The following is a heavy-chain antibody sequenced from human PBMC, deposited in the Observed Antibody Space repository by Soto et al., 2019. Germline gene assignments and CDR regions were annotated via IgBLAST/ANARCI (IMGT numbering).Heavy chain of an antibody. Sequence: QVQLQESGPGLLKPSETLSLTCTVSGGSVSSGNYFWSWIRQPPGKGLEWIGYIHSSGSTNYNPSLKSRVTISVDTSRNQFSLKLTSVTAADTAVYYCAILTKPTAVTTAFRGGYGLDVWGQGTTVTVSS. CDR1: GGSVSSGNYF. D-gene: IGHD4-17*01. CDR3: AILTKPTAVTTAFRGGYGLDV. CDR2: IHSSGST. J-gene: IGHJ6*02. V-gene: IGHV4-61*01.